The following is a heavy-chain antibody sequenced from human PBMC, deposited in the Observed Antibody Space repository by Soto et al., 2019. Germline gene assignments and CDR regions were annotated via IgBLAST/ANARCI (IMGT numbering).Heavy chain of an antibody. Sequence: SETLSLTCTVSGGSISSYYWSWIRQPPGKGLEWIGYIYYSGSTNYNPSLKSRVTISVDTSKNQFSLKLSSVTAADTAVYYCARGRGGWFINQLLNAFDIWGQGTMVTLSS. J-gene: IGHJ3*02. CDR1: GGSISSYY. V-gene: IGHV4-59*01. CDR3: ARGRGGWFINQLLNAFDI. D-gene: IGHD2-2*01. CDR2: IYYSGST.